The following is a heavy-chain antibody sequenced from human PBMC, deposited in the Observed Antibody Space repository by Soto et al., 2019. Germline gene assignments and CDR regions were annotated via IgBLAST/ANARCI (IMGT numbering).Heavy chain of an antibody. CDR3: ARRSYSSSLDV. D-gene: IGHD6-13*01. CDR1: GGSISSDY. V-gene: IGHV4-59*01. Sequence: SETLSLTCTGSGGSISSDYWSWIRQPPGKGLEWIGYIYYSGSTNYNPSLKSRVTISVDTSKNQFSLKLSSVTAADTAVYYCARRSYSSSLDVWGKGTTVT. CDR2: IYYSGST. J-gene: IGHJ6*03.